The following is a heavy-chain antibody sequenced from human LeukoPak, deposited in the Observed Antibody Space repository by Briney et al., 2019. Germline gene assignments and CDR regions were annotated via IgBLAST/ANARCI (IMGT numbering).Heavy chain of an antibody. CDR3: AKAALDCSSTSCYFAFDI. V-gene: IGHV3-23*01. CDR1: GFTFSSYA. Sequence: GGSLRLSCAASGFTFSSYAMSWVRQAPGKGLEWVSAISGSGGSTYYADSVKGRFTISGDNSKNTLYLQMNSLRAEDTAVYYCAKAALDCSSTSCYFAFDIWGQGTMVTVSS. D-gene: IGHD2-2*01. CDR2: ISGSGGST. J-gene: IGHJ3*02.